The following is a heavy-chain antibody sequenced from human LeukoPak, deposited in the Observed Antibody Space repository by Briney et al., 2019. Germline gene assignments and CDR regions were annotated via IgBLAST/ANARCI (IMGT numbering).Heavy chain of an antibody. CDR2: IYTNGGA. CDR3: AREPPGY. J-gene: IGHJ4*02. Sequence: SQTLSLTSTVSGGSVTSGNYWNWIRQPAGKGLEWIGRIYTNGGASYNPSLKSRVTISIDASKNQFSLKLSSVTAADTAVYYCAREPPGYWGQGILVTVSS. V-gene: IGHV4-61*02. CDR1: GGSVTSGNY.